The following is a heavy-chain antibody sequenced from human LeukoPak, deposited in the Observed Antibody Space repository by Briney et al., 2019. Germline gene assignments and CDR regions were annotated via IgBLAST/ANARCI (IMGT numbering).Heavy chain of an antibody. CDR2: IYSGGST. D-gene: IGHD1-26*01. J-gene: IGHJ4*02. Sequence: GGSLRLSCAASRFTVSSNYMSWVRQAPGKGLEWVSVIYSGGSTYYADSVKGRFTISRDNSKNTLYLQMNSLRAEDTAVYYCARDLGGSYEGSDYWGQGTLVTVSS. V-gene: IGHV3-66*02. CDR3: ARDLGGSYEGSDY. CDR1: RFTVSSNY.